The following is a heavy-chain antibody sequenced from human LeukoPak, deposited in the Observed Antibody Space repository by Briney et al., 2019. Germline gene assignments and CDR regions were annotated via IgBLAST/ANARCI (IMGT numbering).Heavy chain of an antibody. CDR3: ARLADSTCAY. D-gene: IGHD6-13*01. CDR1: GYSFSTYW. Sequence: GESLKISCKGSGYSFSTYWVAWVRQMPGRGLEWMGIVYPSDSDTRYSPSFQGQVTISADKSISTAYLQWSSLKASDTAMYYCARLADSTCAYWGQGTLVTVSS. CDR2: VYPSDSDT. J-gene: IGHJ4*02. V-gene: IGHV5-51*01.